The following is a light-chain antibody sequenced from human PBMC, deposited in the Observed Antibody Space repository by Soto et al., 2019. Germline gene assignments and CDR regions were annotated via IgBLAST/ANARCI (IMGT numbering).Light chain of an antibody. CDR1: SSNIGAGYE. V-gene: IGLV1-40*01. Sequence: QSVLTQPPSVSEAPGQRVTISCTGSSSNIGAGYEVHWYQQVPGTAPKLLIYENNNRPSGVPDRFSGSKSGTSASLAITGLQAEDEAEYYCQSYDSSLSGYIFGTGTKLNVL. CDR2: ENN. CDR3: QSYDSSLSGYI. J-gene: IGLJ1*01.